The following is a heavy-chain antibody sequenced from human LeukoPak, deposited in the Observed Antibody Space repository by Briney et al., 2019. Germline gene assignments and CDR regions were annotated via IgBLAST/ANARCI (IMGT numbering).Heavy chain of an antibody. Sequence: GGSLRLSCAATGFTFSSYPMHWVRQAPGRGLEWIAFISFDSAKKFYGDSVKGRFTISRDNAKTSLYLQMNSLRAEDTAVYYCARDLSGVTGYTYGRGIDYWGQGTLVTVSS. D-gene: IGHD5-18*01. V-gene: IGHV3-30*04. CDR3: ARDLSGVTGYTYGRGIDY. CDR1: GFTFSSYP. J-gene: IGHJ4*02. CDR2: ISFDSAKK.